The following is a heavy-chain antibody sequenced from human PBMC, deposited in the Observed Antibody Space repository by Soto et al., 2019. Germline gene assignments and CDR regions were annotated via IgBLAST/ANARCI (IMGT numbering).Heavy chain of an antibody. D-gene: IGHD3-16*01. Sequence: PGGSLRLSCAASGFTFSSYAFSWVRQAPGKGLEWVSAISGSGGSTYYADSVRGRFTISRDNAKNSLYLQMNSLRAEDTAVYYCARVRHDAFDIWGQGTMVTVSS. CDR1: GFTFSSYA. V-gene: IGHV3-23*01. CDR2: ISGSGGST. CDR3: ARVRHDAFDI. J-gene: IGHJ3*02.